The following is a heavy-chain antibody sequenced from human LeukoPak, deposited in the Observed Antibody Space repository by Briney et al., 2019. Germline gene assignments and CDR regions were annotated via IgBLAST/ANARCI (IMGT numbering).Heavy chain of an antibody. J-gene: IGHJ4*02. Sequence: GGSLRLSCAASGFTFSSYAMHWVRQAPGKGLEWVAVISYDGSNKYYADSVKGRFTISRDNSKNTLYLQMNSLRAEDTAVYYCARGDYLIRLGYWGQGTLVTVSS. CDR1: GFTFSSYA. V-gene: IGHV3-30-3*01. D-gene: IGHD4-17*01. CDR3: ARGDYLIRLGY. CDR2: ISYDGSNK.